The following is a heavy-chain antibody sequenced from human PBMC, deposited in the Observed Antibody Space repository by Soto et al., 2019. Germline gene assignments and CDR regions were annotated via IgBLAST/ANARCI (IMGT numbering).Heavy chain of an antibody. CDR2: ISGSGGST. D-gene: IGHD3-22*01. V-gene: IGHV3-23*01. CDR1: GFTFSSYA. Sequence: VGSLRLSCAASGFTFSSYAVSWVRQAPGKGLEWVSAISGSGGSTYYADSVKGRFTISRDNSKNTLYLQMNSLRAEDTAVYYCANDFQYYYDSSGYDDAFDIWGQGTMVTVSS. J-gene: IGHJ3*02. CDR3: ANDFQYYYDSSGYDDAFDI.